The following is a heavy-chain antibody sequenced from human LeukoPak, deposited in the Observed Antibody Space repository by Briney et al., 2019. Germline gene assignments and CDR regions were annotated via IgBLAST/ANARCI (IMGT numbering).Heavy chain of an antibody. CDR2: IWFDGGKI. V-gene: IGHV3-33*01. CDR1: GFPFRSYV. CDR3: VRDFTNIRGGGYFDN. Sequence: GGSLRLSCAASGFPFRSYVMHWLRQATGKGLEWVAVIWFDGGKIYYADSVKGRFTISRDNSKNTLYLQMNSLRAEDTAVYHCVRDFTNIRGGGYFDNWGQGTLVTVSS. D-gene: IGHD2/OR15-2a*01. J-gene: IGHJ4*02.